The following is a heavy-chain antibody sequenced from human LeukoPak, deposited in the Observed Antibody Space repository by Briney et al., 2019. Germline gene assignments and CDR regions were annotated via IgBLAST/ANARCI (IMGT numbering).Heavy chain of an antibody. D-gene: IGHD3-22*01. Sequence: ASVKVSCKASGYTFISYDINWVRQATGQGLEWMGWMNPNSGNTGYAQKFQGRVTMTRNTSISTAYVELSSLRSEDTAVYYCARNHKRAYTYYYDSSGYLFDYWGQGTLVTVSS. CDR3: ARNHKRAYTYYYDSSGYLFDY. CDR2: MNPNSGNT. V-gene: IGHV1-8*01. CDR1: GYTFISYD. J-gene: IGHJ4*02.